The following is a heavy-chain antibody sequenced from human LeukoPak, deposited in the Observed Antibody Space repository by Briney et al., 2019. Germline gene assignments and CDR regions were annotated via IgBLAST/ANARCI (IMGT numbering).Heavy chain of an antibody. Sequence: PGGSLRLSCAASGFTFSSYGMHWVRQAPGKGLEWVAVISYDGSNKFYEDSVKGRFTISRDDSKNTLYLQIDILRAEDTAVYYCATHHRGGSYFWGQGTLVTVSS. J-gene: IGHJ4*02. CDR2: ISYDGSNK. D-gene: IGHD1-26*01. CDR1: GFTFSSYG. V-gene: IGHV3-30*03. CDR3: ATHHRGGSYF.